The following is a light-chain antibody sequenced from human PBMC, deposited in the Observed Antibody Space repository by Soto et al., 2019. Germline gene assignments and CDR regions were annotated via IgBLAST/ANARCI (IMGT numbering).Light chain of an antibody. CDR2: ASS. J-gene: IGKJ1*01. CDR1: QGISNY. Sequence: DIQRTQSPSSLSASVGDRVTITCRARQGISNYLAWYQQKPGKVPKLLSYASSTLQSGVPSRFSGSGSGTDFTLNISSLQTEDVATYYCQKYNSASLTFGHGNKVEIK. V-gene: IGKV1-27*01. CDR3: QKYNSASLT.